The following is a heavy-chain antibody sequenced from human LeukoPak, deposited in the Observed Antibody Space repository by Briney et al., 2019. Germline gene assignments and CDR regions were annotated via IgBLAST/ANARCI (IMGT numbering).Heavy chain of an antibody. CDR2: IYPRDGST. V-gene: IGHV1-46*01. CDR3: ARDLDDSRGASAFDI. Sequence: ASVKVSCKASGYTFTSNYIHWVRQAPGQGLEWMGMIYPRDGSTSYAQKFQGRVNVTRGTSTSTVHMELSGLRSEDTAVYYCARDLDDSRGASAFDIWGQGTMVTVSS. D-gene: IGHD3-22*01. J-gene: IGHJ3*02. CDR1: GYTFTSNY.